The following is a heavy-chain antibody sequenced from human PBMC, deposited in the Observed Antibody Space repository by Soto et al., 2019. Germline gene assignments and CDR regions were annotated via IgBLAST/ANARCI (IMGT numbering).Heavy chain of an antibody. V-gene: IGHV4-59*01. CDR1: GDAISSDY. D-gene: IGHD3-3*01. CDR2: IYYSGST. CDR3: ARIRRLNGDGYFET. Sequence: QVQLQESGPGLVKPSETLSLTCTVSGDAISSDYWTWIRQPPGKGLEWIGNIYYSGSTDYNPSLRRRVSTSGEPSRNQLSLSLTSVNAADTALYFCARIRRLNGDGYFETWGQGALVTVSS. J-gene: IGHJ1*01.